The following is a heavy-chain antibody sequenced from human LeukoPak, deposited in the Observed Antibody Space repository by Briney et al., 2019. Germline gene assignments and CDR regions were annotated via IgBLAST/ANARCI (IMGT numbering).Heavy chain of an antibody. J-gene: IGHJ5*02. CDR1: GFIFSSYA. CDR2: IWGNGDST. D-gene: IGHD4/OR15-4a*01. CDR3: AKDGAA. Sequence: GGSLRLSCAASGFIFSSYAMNWVRQAPGKGLKWVSGIWGNGDSTYYADSVKGRFTISRDNSKNTLYLQMNSLRAEDTAVYYCAKDGAAWGQGTLVTVSS. V-gene: IGHV3-23*01.